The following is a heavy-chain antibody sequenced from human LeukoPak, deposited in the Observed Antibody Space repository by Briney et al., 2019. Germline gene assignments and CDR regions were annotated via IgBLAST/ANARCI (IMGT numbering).Heavy chain of an antibody. CDR1: GGSFSGYY. CDR2: INHSGST. J-gene: IGHJ6*03. D-gene: IGHD1-26*01. CDR3: ARRAKTHYYYYYYMDV. V-gene: IGHV4-34*01. Sequence: SETLSLTCAVYGGSFSGYYWSWIRQPPGKGLEWIGEINHSGSTNYNPSLKSRVTISVDTSKNQFSLKLSSVTAADTAVYCCARRAKTHYYYYYYMDVWGKGTTVTVSS.